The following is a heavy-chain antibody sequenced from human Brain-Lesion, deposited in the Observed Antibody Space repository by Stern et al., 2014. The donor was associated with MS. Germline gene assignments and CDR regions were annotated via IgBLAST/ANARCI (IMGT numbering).Heavy chain of an antibody. V-gene: IGHV4-61*02. CDR3: ARGRVVPGFQYYATDV. D-gene: IGHD2-2*01. J-gene: IGHJ6*02. Sequence: VQLVESGPGLVKPSQTLSLSCTVSGGSISSGGYYWSWIRQPAGKGLEWIGRIFNSGSTSYNPSLKSRVPISIDTPKNQFSLRRNPMTAADTAVYYCARGRVVPGFQYYATDVWGQGTTVIVSS. CDR2: IFNSGST. CDR1: GGSISSGGYY.